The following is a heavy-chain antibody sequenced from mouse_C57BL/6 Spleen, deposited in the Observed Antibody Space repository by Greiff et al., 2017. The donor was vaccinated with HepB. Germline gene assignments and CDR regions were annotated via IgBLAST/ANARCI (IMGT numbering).Heavy chain of an antibody. CDR3: ARTHFAY. CDR2: ISSGSSTI. J-gene: IGHJ3*01. V-gene: IGHV5-17*01. CDR1: GFTFSDYG. Sequence: EVKLVESGGGLVKPGGSLKLSCAASGFTFSDYGMHWVRQAPEKGLEWVAYISSGSSTIYYADTVKGRFTISRDNAKNTLFLQMTSLRSEDTAMYYCARTHFAYWGQGTLVTVSA.